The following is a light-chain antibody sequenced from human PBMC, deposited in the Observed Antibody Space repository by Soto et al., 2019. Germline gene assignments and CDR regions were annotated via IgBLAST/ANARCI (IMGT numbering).Light chain of an antibody. CDR2: EVS. V-gene: IGLV2-14*01. J-gene: IGLJ1*01. Sequence: QSALTQPASVSGSPGQSITISCTGTSSDVGAYNYVSWFQQHPGKVPKLMIYEVSYRPSGVSNRFSGSKSGNTASLTISGLQAQDEAHSYCNSYTSSTTRYFFGTGTKLTVL. CDR1: SSDVGAYNY. CDR3: NSYTSSTTRYF.